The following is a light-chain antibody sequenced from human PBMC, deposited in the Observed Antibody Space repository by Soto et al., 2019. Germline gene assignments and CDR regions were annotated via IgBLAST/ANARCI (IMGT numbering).Light chain of an antibody. CDR3: SSYTTRSTVI. CDR2: DVT. CDR1: NRDIGGYTY. V-gene: IGLV2-14*01. Sequence: QSALTQPASVSGSPGQSITISCTGTNRDIGGYTYVSWYQQLPGKAPKFIIYDVTKRPSGVSNRFSGSKSGNTASLTISGLQAEDEADYYCSSYTTRSTVIFGGGTKLTVL. J-gene: IGLJ2*01.